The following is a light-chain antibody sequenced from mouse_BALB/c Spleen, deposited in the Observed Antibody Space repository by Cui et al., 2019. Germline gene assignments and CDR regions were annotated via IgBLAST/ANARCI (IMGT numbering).Light chain of an antibody. J-gene: IGKJ2*01. CDR1: SGIRGN. CDR3: LQRNAYPYT. Sequence: DIQMIQSPSSMFPSLGDIVSLSCLASSGIRGNLDWSQQRPGGTINLLIYSTSNLSSGVPSRFSGSGSGSDYSLTISSLESEDFADYYCLQRNAYPYTFGGGTKLEIK. CDR2: STS. V-gene: IGKV9-123*01.